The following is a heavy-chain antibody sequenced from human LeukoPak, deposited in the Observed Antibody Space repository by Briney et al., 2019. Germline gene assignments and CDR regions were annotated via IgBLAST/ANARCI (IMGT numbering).Heavy chain of an antibody. V-gene: IGHV3-30*03. Sequence: GGSLRLSCAASGFTFSSYGMSWVRQAPGKGLEWVAVISYDGRNKYYAESAKGRFTISRDNSKNMLYLQMNSLRAEDTAVYYCAREPPYRTSYYYYYMDVWGKGTTVTVSS. CDR1: GFTFSSYG. CDR2: ISYDGRNK. J-gene: IGHJ6*03. D-gene: IGHD3-16*02. CDR3: AREPPYRTSYYYYYMDV.